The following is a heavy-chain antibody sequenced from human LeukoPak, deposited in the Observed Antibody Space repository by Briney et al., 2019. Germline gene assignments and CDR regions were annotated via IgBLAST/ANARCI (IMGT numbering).Heavy chain of an antibody. CDR3: ARAVLSYFYGSGSTPGFDY. CDR1: GGAISSYY. V-gene: IGHV4-59*01. CDR2: IYHSGST. Sequence: SETLSLTCTVSGGAISSYYWSWIRQPPGKGLEWIGYIYHSGSTNCNPSLKSRVTISVDTSKSQFSLKLSSVTAADTAVYYCARAVLSYFYGSGSTPGFDYWGQGTLVTVSS. D-gene: IGHD3-10*01. J-gene: IGHJ4*02.